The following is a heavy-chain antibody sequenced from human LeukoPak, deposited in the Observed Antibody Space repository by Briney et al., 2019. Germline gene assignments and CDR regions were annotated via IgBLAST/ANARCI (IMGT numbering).Heavy chain of an antibody. CDR2: ISSGATTI. Sequence: GGSLRLSCAASGFTFSGYYMTWIRQAPGKGLEWVSYISSGATTIYYADSVKGRFTISRDNAKNSLCLQINSLRVEDTAVYYCAREGHSSSSDYWGQGTLVTVSS. CDR3: AREGHSSSSDY. CDR1: GFTFSGYY. D-gene: IGHD6-6*01. V-gene: IGHV3-11*04. J-gene: IGHJ4*02.